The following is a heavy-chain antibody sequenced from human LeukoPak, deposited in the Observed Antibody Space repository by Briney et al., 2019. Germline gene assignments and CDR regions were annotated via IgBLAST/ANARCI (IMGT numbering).Heavy chain of an antibody. V-gene: IGHV3-30-3*01. CDR2: ISYDGSNK. CDR1: GFTFSSYA. Sequence: GRSLRLSCAASGFTFSSYAMHWVRQAPGKGLEWVAVISYDGSNKYYADSVKGRFTISRDNSKNTLYLQMNSLRAEDTAVYYCARRNPDYYFDYWGQGTLVTVSS. CDR3: ARRNPDYYFDY. J-gene: IGHJ4*02.